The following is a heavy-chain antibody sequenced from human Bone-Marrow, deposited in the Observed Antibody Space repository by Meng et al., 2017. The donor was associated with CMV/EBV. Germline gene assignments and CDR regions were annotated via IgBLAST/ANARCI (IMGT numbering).Heavy chain of an antibody. CDR3: ARGTVVDGIFYFRGRGYYGMDV. V-gene: IGHV3-7*01. Sequence: GGSLRLSCAASGFTFSSYWMSWVRQAPGKGLEWVANIKQDGSEKYYVDSVKGRFTISRDNAKNSLYLQMNSLRAEDTAVYYCARGTVVDGIFYFRGRGYYGMDVWGQGTTVTVSS. J-gene: IGHJ6*02. CDR1: GFTFSSYW. CDR2: IKQDGSEK. D-gene: IGHD3-10*02.